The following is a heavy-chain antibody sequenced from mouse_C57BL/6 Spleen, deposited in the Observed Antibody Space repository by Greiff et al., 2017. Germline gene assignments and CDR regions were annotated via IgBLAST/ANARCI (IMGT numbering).Heavy chain of an antibody. J-gene: IGHJ3*01. CDR2: IHPNSGST. CDR1: GYTFTSYW. Sequence: QVHVKQSGAELVKPGASVKLSCKASGYTFTSYWMHWVKQRPGQGLEWIGMIHPNSGSTNYNEKFKSKATLTVYKSASTAYMQLSSLTSADSAVYYCARPALTGTWGFAYWGQGTLVTVSA. V-gene: IGHV1-64*01. D-gene: IGHD4-1*01. CDR3: ARPALTGTWGFAY.